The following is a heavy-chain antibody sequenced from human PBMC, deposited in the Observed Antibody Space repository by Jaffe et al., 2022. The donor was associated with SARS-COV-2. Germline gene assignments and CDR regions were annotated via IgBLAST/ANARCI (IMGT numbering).Heavy chain of an antibody. Sequence: QVQLVESGGGVVQPGRSLRLSCAASGFTFSSYAMHWVRQAPGKGLEWVAVISYDGSNKYYADSVKGRFTISRDNSKNTLYLQMNSLRAEDTAVYYCARGSSRDGYNWGNYYGMDVWGQGTTVTVSS. J-gene: IGHJ6*02. D-gene: IGHD5-12*01. CDR1: GFTFSSYA. CDR3: ARGSSRDGYNWGNYYGMDV. V-gene: IGHV3-30-3*01. CDR2: ISYDGSNK.